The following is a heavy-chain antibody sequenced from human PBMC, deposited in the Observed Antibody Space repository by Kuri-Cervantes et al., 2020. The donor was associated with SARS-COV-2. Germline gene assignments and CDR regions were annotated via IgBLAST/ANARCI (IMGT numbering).Heavy chain of an antibody. CDR1: GFTFSSYG. V-gene: IGHV3-33*06. CDR2: IWYDGSNK. Sequence: GESLKISCAASGFTFSSYGMHWVRQAPGKGLEWVAVIWYDGSNKYYADSVKGRFTISRDNSKNTLYLQMNSLRAEDTAVYYCAKARGSSSSWHFDLWGRGTLVTVSS. CDR3: AKARGSSSSWHFDL. J-gene: IGHJ2*01. D-gene: IGHD1-26*01.